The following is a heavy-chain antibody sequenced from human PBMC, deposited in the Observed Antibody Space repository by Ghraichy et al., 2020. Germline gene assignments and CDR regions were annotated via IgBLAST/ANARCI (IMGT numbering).Heavy chain of an antibody. CDR2: ISSSGSTI. V-gene: IGHV3-48*03. CDR1: GFTFSSYE. CDR3: AHLYGSGSYYRDHDAFDI. Sequence: GGSLRLSCAASGFTFSSYEMNWVRQAPGKGLEWVSYISSSGSTIYYADSVKGRFTISRDNAKNSLYLQMNSLRAEDTAVYYCAHLYGSGSYYRDHDAFDIWGQGTMVTVSS. D-gene: IGHD3-10*01. J-gene: IGHJ3*02.